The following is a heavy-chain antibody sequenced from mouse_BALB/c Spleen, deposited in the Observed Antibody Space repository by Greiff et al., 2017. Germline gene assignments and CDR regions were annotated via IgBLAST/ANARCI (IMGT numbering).Heavy chain of an antibody. CDR2: ISYDGSN. CDR3: ARDNWEWRGFDY. CDR1: GYSITSGYY. J-gene: IGHJ2*01. Sequence: EVQRVESGPGLVKPSQSLSLTCSVTGYSITSGYYWNWIRQFPGNKLEWMGYISYDGSNNYNPSLKNRISITRDTSKNQFFLKLNSVTTEDTATYYCARDNWEWRGFDYWGQGTTLTVSS. D-gene: IGHD4-1*01. V-gene: IGHV3-6*02.